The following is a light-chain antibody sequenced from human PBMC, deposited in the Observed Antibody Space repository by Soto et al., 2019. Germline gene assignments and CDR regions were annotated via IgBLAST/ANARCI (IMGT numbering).Light chain of an antibody. CDR2: GAS. J-gene: IGKJ1*01. CDR1: QSVSNN. V-gene: IGKV3-15*01. CDR3: QQYNNWPGT. Sequence: EIVMTQSPATLSVSPGERATLSCRASQSVSNNLAWYQQKPGQAPRLLISGASTRATGIPARFSGSGSGTEFTLTISSLQSEDFAVYYCQQYNNWPGTFGQGTKVEIK.